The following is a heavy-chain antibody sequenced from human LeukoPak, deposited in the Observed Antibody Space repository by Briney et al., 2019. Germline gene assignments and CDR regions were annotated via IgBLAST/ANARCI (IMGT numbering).Heavy chain of an antibody. Sequence: GGSLRLSCAASGFTFSSYSMNWVRQAPGKGLEWVSSISSSSSYIYYADSVKGRFTISRDNAKNSLYLQMNSLRAEDAAVYYCARDLATVMDYWGQGTLVTVSS. CDR2: ISSSSSYI. CDR1: GFTFSSYS. V-gene: IGHV3-21*01. CDR3: ARDLATVMDY. J-gene: IGHJ4*02. D-gene: IGHD4-11*01.